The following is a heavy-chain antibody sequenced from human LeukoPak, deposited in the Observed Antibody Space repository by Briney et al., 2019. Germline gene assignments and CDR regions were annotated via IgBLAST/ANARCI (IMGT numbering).Heavy chain of an antibody. CDR3: ARVGARQTPPSN. J-gene: IGHJ4*01. V-gene: IGHV1-46*03. D-gene: IGHD3-16*01. CDR1: GYTFTSYY. CDR2: INTIGGTT. Sequence: ASVKVSCKASGYTFTSYYMHWVRQAPGQGREWMGIINTIGGTTHYAHKFQGTVTMTRDTSPTTVYMELSSPGAEATAQYFCARVGARQTPPSNWGQGTLVTVPA.